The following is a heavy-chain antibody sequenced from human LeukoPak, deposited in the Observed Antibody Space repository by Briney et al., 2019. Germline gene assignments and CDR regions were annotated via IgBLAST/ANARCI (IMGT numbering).Heavy chain of an antibody. D-gene: IGHD5-18*01. CDR3: ARHTAMGSPLYY. Sequence: SETPSLTCTVSGGSITSSAYYRGWIRQPPGKGLEWIGSRYYSGSAYYNPSLKTRVTISVDSSKNQFSLKMSSVTAADTAVYYCARHTAMGSPLYYWGQGALVTVSS. CDR1: GGSITSSAYY. V-gene: IGHV4-39*01. J-gene: IGHJ4*02. CDR2: RYYSGSA.